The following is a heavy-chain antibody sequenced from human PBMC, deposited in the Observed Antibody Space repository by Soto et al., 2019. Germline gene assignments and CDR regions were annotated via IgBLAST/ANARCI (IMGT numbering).Heavy chain of an antibody. Sequence: GGSLRLSCAASKFSFNNYWMHWVRQVPGKGPAWVSRINHDGSKTEYADSVKGRFTISRDNTKNTLYLQMNSLRVEDTAMYYCVREPWGFSGSWYDYWGQGTLVTVSS. CDR2: INHDGSKT. CDR1: KFSFNNYW. J-gene: IGHJ4*02. D-gene: IGHD6-19*01. CDR3: VREPWGFSGSWYDY. V-gene: IGHV3-74*01.